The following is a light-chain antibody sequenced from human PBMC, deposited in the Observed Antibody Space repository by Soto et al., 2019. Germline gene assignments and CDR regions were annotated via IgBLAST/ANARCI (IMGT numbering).Light chain of an antibody. CDR1: SGHSSYA. CDR2: FNSDGSH. CDR3: QTWGTGIRI. J-gene: IGLJ2*01. Sequence: QSVLTQSPSASASLGASVKLTCTLSSGHSSYAIAWHQQQPEKGPRYLMKFNSDGSHSKGDGIPDRFSGSSSGAERYLTISSLQSEDEADYYCQTWGTGIRIFGGGTKLTV. V-gene: IGLV4-69*01.